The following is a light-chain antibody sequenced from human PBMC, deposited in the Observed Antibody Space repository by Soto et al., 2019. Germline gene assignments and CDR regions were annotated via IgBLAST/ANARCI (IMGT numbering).Light chain of an antibody. CDR2: DES. Sequence: EIVMTQSPSTLSVSPGERATLSCRASQSVGSNLAWYQQTPGQAPRLLIDDESTRAAGSPARLTGSGSGTEFTLTISSVGAEDVAVYYCQQAIHCPTFGQGTQLEIK. CDR3: QQAIHCPT. CDR1: QSVGSN. J-gene: IGKJ5*01. V-gene: IGKV3-15*01.